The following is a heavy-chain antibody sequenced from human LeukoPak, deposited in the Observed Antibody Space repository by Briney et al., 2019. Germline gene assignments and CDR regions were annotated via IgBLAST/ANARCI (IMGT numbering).Heavy chain of an antibody. CDR1: GYTFTSYD. D-gene: IGHD5-12*01. CDR3: ARGGMDIMNTGLWKPLEF. J-gene: IGHJ4*02. Sequence: ASVKVSCKASGYTFTSYDINWVRQATGQGLEWMGWMNPNSGNTGYAQKFQGRVTMTRNTSISTAYMELSSLRSDDTAVYYCARGGMDIMNTGLWKPLEFWGQGALVTVSS. CDR2: MNPNSGNT. V-gene: IGHV1-8*01.